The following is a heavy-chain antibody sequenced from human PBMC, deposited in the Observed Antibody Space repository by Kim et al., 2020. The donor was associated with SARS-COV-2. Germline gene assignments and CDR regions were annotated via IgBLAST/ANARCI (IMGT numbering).Heavy chain of an antibody. D-gene: IGHD2-2*01. J-gene: IGHJ2*01. Sequence: GGSLRLSCAASGFTVSSNYMNWVRQAPGKGLEWVSVIYSGGTTYYADSVKGRFTISRHDSKNTLYLQMNSLRAEDTAVYYCARESLGYCSSTRCSNWYFDLWGRGTLVTVSS. CDR2: IYSGGTT. CDR3: ARESLGYCSSTRCSNWYFDL. CDR1: GFTVSSNY. V-gene: IGHV3-53*04.